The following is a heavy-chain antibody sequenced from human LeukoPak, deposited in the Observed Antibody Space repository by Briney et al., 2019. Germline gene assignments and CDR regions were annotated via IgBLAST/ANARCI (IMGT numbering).Heavy chain of an antibody. J-gene: IGHJ4*02. Sequence: PGGSLRLSCAASGFTVSNNYMSWVRQAPGKGLEWVSSITGSSASTYYADSVKGRFTISRDNSKNTLYLQMNSLRAEDMAVYFCAKLDYYDTHWGQGTLVTVSS. CDR3: AKLDYYDTH. V-gene: IGHV3-23*01. CDR2: ITGSSAST. CDR1: GFTVSNNY. D-gene: IGHD3-22*01.